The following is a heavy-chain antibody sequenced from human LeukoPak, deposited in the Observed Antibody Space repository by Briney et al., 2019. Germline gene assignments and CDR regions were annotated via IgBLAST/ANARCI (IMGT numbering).Heavy chain of an antibody. CDR1: GYTFTSYG. CDR2: ISAYNGNT. V-gene: IGHV1-18*01. Sequence: ASVKVSCKASGYTFTSYGISWVRQAPGQGLEWMGWISAYNGNTNYAQKLQGRVTMTTDTSTSTAYMELRSLRSDDTAVYYCARDPSGYSYGSHCFDYWGQGTLVTVSS. D-gene: IGHD5-18*01. J-gene: IGHJ4*02. CDR3: ARDPSGYSYGSHCFDY.